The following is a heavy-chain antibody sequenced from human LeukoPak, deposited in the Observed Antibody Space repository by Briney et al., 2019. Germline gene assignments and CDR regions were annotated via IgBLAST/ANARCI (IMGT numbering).Heavy chain of an antibody. CDR3: AKGYRFLEWLQDY. CDR2: ISGSGGST. CDR1: GFTFSSYA. D-gene: IGHD3-3*01. Sequence: PGRSLRLSCAASGFTFSSYAVSWVRQAPGKGLEWVSAISGSGGSTYYADSVKGRFTISRDNSKNTLYLQMNSLRAEDTAVYYCAKGYRFLEWLQDYWGQGTLVTVSS. J-gene: IGHJ4*02. V-gene: IGHV3-23*01.